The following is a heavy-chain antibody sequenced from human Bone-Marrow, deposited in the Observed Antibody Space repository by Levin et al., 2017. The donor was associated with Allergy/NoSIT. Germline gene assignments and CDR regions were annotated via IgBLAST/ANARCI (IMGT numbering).Heavy chain of an antibody. V-gene: IGHV1-18*01. CDR1: GYTFTTYG. J-gene: IGHJ6*02. CDR2: VSAYSGNT. CDR3: ARGHFPYYYYGMDV. Sequence: ASVKVSCKASGYTFTTYGLTWVQQAPGQGLEWMGWVSAYSGNTNYALNLQDRVTMTTDTATNTAYMELTSLRSDDTAIYYCARGHFPYYYYGMDVWGQGTTVVVSS.